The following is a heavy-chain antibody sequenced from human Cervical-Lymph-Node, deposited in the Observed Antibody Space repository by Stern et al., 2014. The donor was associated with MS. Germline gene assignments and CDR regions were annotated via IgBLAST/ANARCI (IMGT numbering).Heavy chain of an antibody. D-gene: IGHD1-1*01. J-gene: IGHJ4*02. CDR2: ITNVGIT. CDR3: ARDTSSPERSDW. Sequence: QLVQSGGGVIQPGGSLRLSCTASGFTVSRDYMTWVRQAPGKGLEWVSLITNVGITFYTYSVKGRFTISRDDSKNTVYLHMTSLRAEDTAMYYCARDTSSPERSDWWGQGTLVTVSS. V-gene: IGHV3-53*01. CDR1: GFTVSRDY.